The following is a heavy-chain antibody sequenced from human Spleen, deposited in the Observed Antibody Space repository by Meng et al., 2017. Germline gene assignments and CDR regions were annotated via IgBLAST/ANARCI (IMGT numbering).Heavy chain of an antibody. D-gene: IGHD2-15*01. CDR3: ARMVAAKENWFDP. CDR2: INWNGGST. Sequence: ETLSLTCAASGFTFDDYGMSWVRQAPGKGLEWVSGINWNGGSTGYADSVKGRFTISRDNAKNSLYLQMNSLRAEDTALYYCARMVAAKENWFDPWGQGTLVTVSS. V-gene: IGHV3-20*04. J-gene: IGHJ5*02. CDR1: GFTFDDYG.